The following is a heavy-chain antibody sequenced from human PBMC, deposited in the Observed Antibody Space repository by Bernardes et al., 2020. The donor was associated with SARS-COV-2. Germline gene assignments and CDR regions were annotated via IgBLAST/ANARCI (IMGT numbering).Heavy chain of an antibody. Sequence: GWSLRLSCAASGFTFSGSSMHWVRQASGKGLEWVGRIESKANSYATVYAASVKGRFTISRDDSKNTAYLQMNSLKSDDTAVYYCTRPNPAVAAYWDAFDIWGQGTLVTVSS. V-gene: IGHV3-73*01. CDR3: TRPNPAVAAYWDAFDI. CDR1: GFTFSGSS. J-gene: IGHJ3*02. CDR2: IESKANSYAT. D-gene: IGHD6-19*01.